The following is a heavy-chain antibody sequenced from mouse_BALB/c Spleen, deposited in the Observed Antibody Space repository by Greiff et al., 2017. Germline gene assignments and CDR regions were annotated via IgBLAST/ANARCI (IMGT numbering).Heavy chain of an antibody. CDR3: ARHGDYGSRASSFDY. V-gene: IGHV5-12-2*01. D-gene: IGHD1-1*01. Sequence: DVHLVESGGGLVQPGGSLKLSCAASGFTFSSYTMSWVRQTPEKRLEWVAYISNGGGSTYYPDTVKGRFTISRDNAKNTLYLQMSSLKSEDTAMYYCARHGDYGSRASSFDYWGQGTTLTVSS. CDR1: GFTFSSYT. CDR2: ISNGGGST. J-gene: IGHJ2*01.